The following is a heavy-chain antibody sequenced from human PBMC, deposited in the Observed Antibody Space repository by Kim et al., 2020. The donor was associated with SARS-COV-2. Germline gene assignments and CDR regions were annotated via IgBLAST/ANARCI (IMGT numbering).Heavy chain of an antibody. V-gene: IGHV4-34*01. J-gene: IGHJ6*02. CDR1: GGSFSGYY. CDR2: INHRGST. Sequence: SETLSLTCAVYGGSFSGYYWSWIRQPPGKGLEWIGEINHRGSTNYKPSLKSRVTISVDTSKNQFSLKLSSVTAADTAVYYCASLERIYDFWSGYSSGLAGGDGMDVWGQGTTVTVS. D-gene: IGHD3-3*01. CDR3: ASLERIYDFWSGYSSGLAGGDGMDV.